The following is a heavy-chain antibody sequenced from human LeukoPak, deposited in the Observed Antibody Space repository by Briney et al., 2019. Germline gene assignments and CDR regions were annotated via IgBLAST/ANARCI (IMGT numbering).Heavy chain of an antibody. CDR1: GFTFSSYA. V-gene: IGHV3-30-3*01. Sequence: PGGSLRLSCAASGFTFSSYAMHWVRQAPGKGLEWVAVISYDGSSKYYADSVKGRFTISRDNSKNTLYLQMNSLRAEDTAVYYCAREWQRDYWGQGTLVTVSS. CDR2: ISYDGSSK. D-gene: IGHD6-25*01. J-gene: IGHJ4*02. CDR3: AREWQRDY.